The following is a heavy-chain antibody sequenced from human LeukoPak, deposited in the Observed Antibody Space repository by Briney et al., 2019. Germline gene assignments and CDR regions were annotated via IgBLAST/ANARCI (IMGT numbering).Heavy chain of an antibody. D-gene: IGHD2-2*01. CDR2: INHSGST. J-gene: IGHJ5*02. V-gene: IGHV4-34*01. CDR1: GGSFSGYY. Sequence: SETLSLTCAVYGGSFSGYYWSWIRQPPGKGLEWIGEINHSGSTNYNPSLKSRVTISVDTSKNQFSLKLSSVTAADTAVYYCARGVGAAMAYNWFDPWGQGTLVTVSS. CDR3: ARGVGAAMAYNWFDP.